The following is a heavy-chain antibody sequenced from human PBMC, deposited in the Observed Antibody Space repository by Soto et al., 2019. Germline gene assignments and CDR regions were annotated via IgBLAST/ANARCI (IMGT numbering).Heavy chain of an antibody. CDR2: ISDSGST. CDR3: ASGSTTVLDY. V-gene: IGHV4-59*08. CDR1: GGSISSYH. Sequence: QVQLQESGPGLVKPSETLSLTYTVSGGSISSYHWSWIRQPPGKGLEWIGYISDSGSTNYNPALKSRVTISLDTSKNQFSLKVSSVTAADTAVYYCASGSTTVLDYWGQGTLVTVSS. D-gene: IGHD3-10*01. J-gene: IGHJ4*02.